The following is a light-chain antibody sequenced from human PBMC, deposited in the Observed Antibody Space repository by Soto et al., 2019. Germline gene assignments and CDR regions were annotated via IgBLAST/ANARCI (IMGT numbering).Light chain of an antibody. CDR1: QRVASRN. Sequence: EIVLTQSPGTLSLSPGERATLFCRASQRVASRNLAWYQQKSGQAPRLLMYGASSRAIHTPDRFSGTGSGTDFTLTISGLEPEDFPVYYCQHFGDSLWTFGQGTDVDI. V-gene: IGKV3-20*01. CDR3: QHFGDSLWT. CDR2: GAS. J-gene: IGKJ1*01.